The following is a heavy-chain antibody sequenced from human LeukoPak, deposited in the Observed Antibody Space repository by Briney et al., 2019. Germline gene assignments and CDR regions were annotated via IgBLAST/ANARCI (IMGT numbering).Heavy chain of an antibody. J-gene: IGHJ5*02. CDR3: ARGSDIVATIWFDL. Sequence: SQTLSLTCTVSGGSIGSGDYYWSWIRQHPGKGLEWIVYIYYSGSTYYNPSLKSRVTISGDTSKNQFSLKLSSVTAADTAVYYCARGSDIVATIWFDLWGQGILVTVSS. CDR1: GGSIGSGDYY. V-gene: IGHV4-31*03. D-gene: IGHD5-12*01. CDR2: IYYSGST.